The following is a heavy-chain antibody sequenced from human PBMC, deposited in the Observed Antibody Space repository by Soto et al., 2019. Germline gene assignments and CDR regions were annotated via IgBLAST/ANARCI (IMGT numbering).Heavy chain of an antibody. CDR3: ASAGIVATIGEY. CDR1: GFTFSSYS. V-gene: IGHV3-21*01. Sequence: EVQLVESGGGLVKPGGSLRLSCAASGFTFSSYSMNWVRQAPGKGLEWVSSISSSSSYIYYADSVKGRFTISRDNAKNSLYLQMNSLRAEDTAVYYCASAGIVATIGEYWGQGTLVTVSS. J-gene: IGHJ4*02. CDR2: ISSSSSYI. D-gene: IGHD5-12*01.